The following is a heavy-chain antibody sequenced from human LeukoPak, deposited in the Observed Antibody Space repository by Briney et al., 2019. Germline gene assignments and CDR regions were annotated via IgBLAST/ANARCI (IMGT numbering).Heavy chain of an antibody. J-gene: IGHJ5*02. CDR1: GGTFSGYA. CDR2: IIPIFGTA. Sequence: SVKVSCKASGGTFSGYAISWVRQAPGQGLEWMGGIIPIFGTANYAQKFQGRVTITADESTSTAYMELSSLRSEDTAVYYCARDEVVAATGNWFDPWGQGTLVTVSS. V-gene: IGHV1-69*13. CDR3: ARDEVVAATGNWFDP. D-gene: IGHD2-15*01.